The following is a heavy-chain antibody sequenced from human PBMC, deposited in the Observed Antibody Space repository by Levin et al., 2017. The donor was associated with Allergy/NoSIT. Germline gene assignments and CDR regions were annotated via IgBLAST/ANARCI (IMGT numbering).Heavy chain of an antibody. CDR2: LNPNSGNT. D-gene: IGHD3-3*02. J-gene: IGHJ2*01. V-gene: IGHV1-8*01. CDR3: ARGHGISVWAFDL. Sequence: GESLKISCKASGYTFINFDVNWVRRATGQGLEWMGWLNPNSGNTGYAQKFQGRVTMTRDTSTSTVYMELSGLRSDDTAVDYCARGHGISVWAFDLWGRGTLVTVSS. CDR1: GYTFINFD.